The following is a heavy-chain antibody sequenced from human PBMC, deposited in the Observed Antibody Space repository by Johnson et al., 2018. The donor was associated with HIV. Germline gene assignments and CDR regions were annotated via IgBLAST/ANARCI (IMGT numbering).Heavy chain of an antibody. J-gene: IGHJ3*02. Sequence: EVQLVESGGGVVQPGGSLRLSCAASGFTVSSYWMTWVRQAPGKGLEWVSVIYSGGSTYYADSVKGRFTISRDNSKNTLYLQMNSLRAEDTAVYYCARDHYYDSSGDPSDAFDMWGQWTRVTVSS. CDR3: ARDHYYDSSGDPSDAFDM. V-gene: IGHV3-66*01. D-gene: IGHD3-22*01. CDR1: GFTVSSYW. CDR2: IYSGGST.